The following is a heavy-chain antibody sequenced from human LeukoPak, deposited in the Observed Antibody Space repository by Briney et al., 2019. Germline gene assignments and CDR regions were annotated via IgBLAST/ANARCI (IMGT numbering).Heavy chain of an antibody. CDR1: GGTFSSYA. J-gene: IGHJ5*02. D-gene: IGHD3-22*01. V-gene: IGHV1-69*06. Sequence: GASVRVSCKASGGTFSSYAISWVRQAPGQGLEWMGGIIPIFGTANYAQKFQGRVTITADKSTSTAYMELSSLRSEDTAVYYCASPYYYDSILNWFDPWGQGTLVTVSS. CDR2: IIPIFGTA. CDR3: ASPYYYDSILNWFDP.